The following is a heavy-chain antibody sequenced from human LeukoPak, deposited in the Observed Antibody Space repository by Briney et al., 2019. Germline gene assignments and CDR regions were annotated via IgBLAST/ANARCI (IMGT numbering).Heavy chain of an antibody. J-gene: IGHJ4*02. CDR1: GFTFSSSA. CDR2: IVVGSGNT. V-gene: IGHV1-58*01. Sequence: SVKVSCKASGFTFSSSAVQWVRQARGQRLEWIRWIVVGSGNTHYAQNFQGRVTITRDMSTATAFMELNSLRSGDTAVYYCAADLLGAAAYYWGQGTLVTVSS. CDR3: AADLLGAAAYY. D-gene: IGHD6-13*01.